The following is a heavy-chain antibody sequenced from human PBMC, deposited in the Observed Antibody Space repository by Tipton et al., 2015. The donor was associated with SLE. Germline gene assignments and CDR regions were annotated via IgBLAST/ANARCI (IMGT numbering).Heavy chain of an antibody. CDR2: IRYDGSNK. V-gene: IGHV3-30*02. J-gene: IGHJ3*02. Sequence: SLRLSCAASGFTISSYGMHWVRQAPGKGLEWVAFIRYDGSNKYYADSVKGRFTISRDNSKNTLYLQMNSLRAEDTAVYYCARDRWDYAFDIWGQGTMVTVSS. D-gene: IGHD1-26*01. CDR3: ARDRWDYAFDI. CDR1: GFTISSYG.